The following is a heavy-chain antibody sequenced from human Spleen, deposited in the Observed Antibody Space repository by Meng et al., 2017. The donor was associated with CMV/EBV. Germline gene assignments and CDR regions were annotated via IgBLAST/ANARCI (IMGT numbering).Heavy chain of an antibody. Sequence: ASVKVSCKTSGYYIHWVRQAPGQGLEWMGWINPTSGGTNYAQKFQGRVTMTRDTSINTAYMELSRLRSDDTAVYYCARGYCSGASCYIDDWGQGTLVTVSS. V-gene: IGHV1-2*02. J-gene: IGHJ4*02. CDR1: GYY. D-gene: IGHD2-2*02. CDR2: INPTSGGT. CDR3: ARGYCSGASCYIDD.